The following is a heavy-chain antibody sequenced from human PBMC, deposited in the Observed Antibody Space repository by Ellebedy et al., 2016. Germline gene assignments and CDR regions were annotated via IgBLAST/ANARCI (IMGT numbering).Heavy chain of an antibody. V-gene: IGHV3-66*01. CDR1: GFTVSSNY. J-gene: IGHJ4*02. D-gene: IGHD3-22*01. CDR2: IYSGGST. Sequence: GGSLRLSCAASGFTVSSNYMSWVRQAPGKGLEWVSIIYSGGSTHYADSVKGRVTISRDNSKNTLYLQMNSLKTEDTAVYYCTTVSMIVVIDDYDFDYWGQGTLVTVSS. CDR3: TTVSMIVVIDDYDFDY.